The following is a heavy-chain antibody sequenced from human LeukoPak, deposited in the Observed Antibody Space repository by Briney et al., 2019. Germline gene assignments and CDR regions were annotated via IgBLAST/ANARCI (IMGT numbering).Heavy chain of an antibody. D-gene: IGHD2-15*01. CDR2: IKQDGSEK. V-gene: IGHV3-7*05. CDR3: ARDRGVYCSSGTCEAPY. Sequence: GGSLRLSCAASGFTFSYYWMTWVRQAPGKGLEWVAHIKQDGSEKYYVDSVKGRFTISRGNAKNSLYLQMNSLRAEDTAVYYCARDRGVYCSSGTCEAPYWGQGTLVTVSS. J-gene: IGHJ4*02. CDR1: GFTFSYYW.